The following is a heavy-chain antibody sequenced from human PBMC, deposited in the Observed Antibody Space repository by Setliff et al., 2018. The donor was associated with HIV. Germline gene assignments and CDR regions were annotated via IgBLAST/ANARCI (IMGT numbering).Heavy chain of an antibody. CDR1: GYNLHNYG. V-gene: IGHV1-18*01. CDR2: INTHTGNT. Sequence: ASVKVSCKASGYNLHNYGITWVRQAPGQGLEWMGWINTHTGNTNSAQRFQGRVTMTTDTSASTAYMGLRSLRSDDTAVYYCARGKTWLRFLDYWGQGTLVTVSS. J-gene: IGHJ4*02. D-gene: IGHD5-12*01. CDR3: ARGKTWLRFLDY.